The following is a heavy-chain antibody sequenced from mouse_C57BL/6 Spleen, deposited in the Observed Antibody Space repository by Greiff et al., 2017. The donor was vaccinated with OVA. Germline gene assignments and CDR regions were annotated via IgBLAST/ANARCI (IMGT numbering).Heavy chain of an antibody. CDR3: TTADYYGSSPWYFDV. CDR2: IDPEDGDT. CDR1: GFNIKDYY. J-gene: IGHJ1*03. Sequence: EVKVVESGAELVRPGASVKLSCTASGFNIKDYYMHWVKQRPEQGLEWIGRIDPEDGDTEYAPKFQGKATMTADTSSNTAYLQLSSLTSEDTAVYYCTTADYYGSSPWYFDVWGTGTTVTVSS. V-gene: IGHV14-1*01. D-gene: IGHD1-1*01.